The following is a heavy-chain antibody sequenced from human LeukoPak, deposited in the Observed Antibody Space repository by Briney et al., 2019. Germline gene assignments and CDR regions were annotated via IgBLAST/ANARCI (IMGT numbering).Heavy chain of an antibody. J-gene: IGHJ4*02. Sequence: GGSLRLSCAASGFTFSSYALSWVRQAPGKGLEWVSAISGSGGSTYYADSVKGRFTISRDNSKNTLYLQMNSLRAEDTAVYYCAKDLAYYYDSSGPGGYFDYWGQGTLVTVSS. CDR2: ISGSGGST. D-gene: IGHD3-22*01. CDR3: AKDLAYYYDSSGPGGYFDY. V-gene: IGHV3-23*01. CDR1: GFTFSSYA.